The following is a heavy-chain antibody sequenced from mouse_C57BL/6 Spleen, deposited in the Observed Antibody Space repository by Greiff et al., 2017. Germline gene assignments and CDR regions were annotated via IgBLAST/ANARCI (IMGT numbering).Heavy chain of an antibody. D-gene: IGHD2-4*01. CDR1: GFSLTSYG. V-gene: IGHV2-5*01. J-gene: IGHJ4*01. CDR3: AKKGDYDPHYYAMDY. CDR2: IWRGGST. Sequence: VKLMESGPGLVQPSQSLSITCTVSGFSLTSYGVHWVRQSPGKGLEWLGVIWRGGSTDYNAAFMSRLSITKDNSKSQVFFKMNSLQADDTAIYYCAKKGDYDPHYYAMDYWGQGTSVTVSS.